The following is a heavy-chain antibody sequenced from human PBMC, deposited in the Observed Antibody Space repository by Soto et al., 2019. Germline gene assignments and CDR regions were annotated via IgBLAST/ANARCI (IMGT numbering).Heavy chain of an antibody. CDR2: IIPMLDRT. Sequence: QAQLVQSGAEVKRPGSSVKVSCKSSGGSFNSFHFNWVRQAPGQGLEWMGRIIPMLDRTQYAQMFQGRVTITADKSTSTAYMEMSGLESVDTAVYYCARGTVTLFEGVTPPDYWGPGNRVTVSS. J-gene: IGHJ4*02. CDR1: GGSFNSFH. D-gene: IGHD3-3*01. CDR3: ARGTVTLFEGVTPPDY. V-gene: IGHV1-69*08.